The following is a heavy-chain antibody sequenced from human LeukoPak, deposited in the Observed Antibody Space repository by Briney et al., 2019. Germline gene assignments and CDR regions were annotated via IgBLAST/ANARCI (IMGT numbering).Heavy chain of an antibody. V-gene: IGHV4-34*01. J-gene: IGHJ6*04. CDR3: ARGGQPLVLGSMALYYYYYGMDV. CDR2: INHSGST. Sequence: SETLSLTCAVYGGSFSGYYWSWIRQPPGKGLEWIGEINHSGSTNYNPSLKSRVTISVDTSKNQFSLKLSSVTAADTAVYYCARGGQPLVLGSMALYYYYYGMDVWGKGTTVTVS. D-gene: IGHD6-13*01. CDR1: GGSFSGYY.